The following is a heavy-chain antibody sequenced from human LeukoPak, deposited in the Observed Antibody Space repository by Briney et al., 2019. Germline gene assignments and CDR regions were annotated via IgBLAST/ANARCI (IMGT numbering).Heavy chain of an antibody. J-gene: IGHJ4*02. CDR2: IYSGDST. V-gene: IGHV3-53*01. CDR3: ARESLLVGTYGDYEYYFDY. CDR1: GFTVSSNY. D-gene: IGHD4-17*01. Sequence: PGGSLRLSCAAPGFTVSSNYMSWVRQAPGKGLEWVSVIYSGDSTYYADSVKGRFTISRDNSKNTLYLQMNSLRAEDTAVYYCARESLLVGTYGDYEYYFDYWGQGTLVTVSS.